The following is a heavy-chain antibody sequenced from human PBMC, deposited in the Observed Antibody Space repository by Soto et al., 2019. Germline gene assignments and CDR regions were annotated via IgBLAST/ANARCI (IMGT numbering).Heavy chain of an antibody. Sequence: PSETLSLTCAVYGGSFSGYYWSWIRQPPWKGLEWIGEINHSGSTNYNPSLKSRVTISVDTSKNQFSLKLSSVTAADTAVYYCARGASTIFGVVITRGWFDPWGQGTLVTVSS. J-gene: IGHJ5*02. V-gene: IGHV4-34*01. CDR3: ARGASTIFGVVITRGWFDP. CDR1: GGSFSGYY. D-gene: IGHD3-3*01. CDR2: INHSGST.